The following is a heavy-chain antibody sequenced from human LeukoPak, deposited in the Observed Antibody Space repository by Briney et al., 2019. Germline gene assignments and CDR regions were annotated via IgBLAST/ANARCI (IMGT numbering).Heavy chain of an antibody. CDR2: MNPNSGNT. D-gene: IGHD2-2*01. V-gene: IGHV1-8*03. CDR1: GYTFTSYD. J-gene: IGHJ6*03. CDR3: ARSRGYCSSTSCYFHYYYYMDV. Sequence: ASVKVSCKASGYTFTSYDINWVRQATGQGLEWMGWMNPNSGNTGYAQKFQGRVTITRNTSISTAYMELSSLRSEDTAVYYCARSRGYCSSTSCYFHYYYYMDVWGKGTTVTVSS.